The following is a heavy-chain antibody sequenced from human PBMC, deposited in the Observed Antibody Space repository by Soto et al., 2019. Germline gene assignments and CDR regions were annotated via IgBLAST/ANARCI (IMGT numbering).Heavy chain of an antibody. D-gene: IGHD6-13*01. CDR2: INHRGSA. Sequence: SETLSLTCAVSGASVSSTYWWSWVRHPAGKGPEWIGEINHRGSANYNPSLKSRVTISVDISKSQFSLRLTSVTAADTAVYYCARYNAASGTYYFDFWGQGALVTVSS. CDR1: GASVSSTYW. CDR3: ARYNAASGTYYFDF. J-gene: IGHJ4*02. V-gene: IGHV4-4*02.